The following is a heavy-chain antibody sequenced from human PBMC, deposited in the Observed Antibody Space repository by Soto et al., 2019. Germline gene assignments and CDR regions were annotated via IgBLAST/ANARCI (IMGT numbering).Heavy chain of an antibody. V-gene: IGHV5-10-1*01. CDR1: GYSFTNSW. Sequence: GESLKISCKGSGYSFTNSWINWVRQMPGKGLEWMGRIDPRDSYANYSPSFQGHATISADKSISTAYLQWSSLKASDTAMYYCTRQSETYYDSSGYYFDYWGQGTLVTVSS. D-gene: IGHD3-22*01. CDR2: IDPRDSYA. CDR3: TRQSETYYDSSGYYFDY. J-gene: IGHJ4*02.